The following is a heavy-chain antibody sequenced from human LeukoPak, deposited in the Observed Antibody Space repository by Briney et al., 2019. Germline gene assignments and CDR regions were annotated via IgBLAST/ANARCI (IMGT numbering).Heavy chain of an antibody. CDR2: INPSGGVT. V-gene: IGHV1-46*01. J-gene: IGHJ1*01. D-gene: IGHD4-11*01. CDR3: ARDKAVTTELTQYFHH. CDR1: GYRFTSYY. Sequence: ASVKVSCKASGYRFTSYYMHWVQQAPGQGFEWMGMINPSGGVTAYAQKLQGRVTMTTDTSTSTAYMELRSLTSDDTAVYYCARDKAVTTELTQYFHHWGQGTLVTVSS.